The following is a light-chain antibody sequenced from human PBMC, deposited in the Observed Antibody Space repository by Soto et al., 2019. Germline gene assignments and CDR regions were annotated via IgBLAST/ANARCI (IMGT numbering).Light chain of an antibody. J-gene: IGLJ2*01. V-gene: IGLV2-14*03. CDR3: SSYKTTTLVV. Sequence: QSVLTQPASVSGSPGQSITISCTGSSSDVGGYKYVSWYQQHPGKPPKLMIFDVSNRPSGVSDRFSGSKSGNTAFLTISGLQGDDEADYYCSSYKTTTLVVFGGGTKLTVL. CDR1: SSDVGGYKY. CDR2: DVS.